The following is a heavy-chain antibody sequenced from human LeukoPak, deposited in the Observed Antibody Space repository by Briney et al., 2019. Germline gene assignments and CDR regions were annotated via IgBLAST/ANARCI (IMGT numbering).Heavy chain of an antibody. V-gene: IGHV1-2*02. CDR1: GYTSTADV. J-gene: IGHJ1*01. CDR3: ARPSLGTGATPSKQ. CDR2: VNPNTGGT. Sequence: ASVKVSSDASGYTSTADVIHGGAQAPGQGLEWMGWVNPNTGGTIYAQNFQGRVTMTRDTSISTVYMDLTRLTSDDTAVYYCARPSLGTGATPSKQWGRGTLVTVSS. D-gene: IGHD2-8*02.